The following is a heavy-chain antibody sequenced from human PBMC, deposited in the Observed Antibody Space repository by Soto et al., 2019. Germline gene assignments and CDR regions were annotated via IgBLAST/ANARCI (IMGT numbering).Heavy chain of an antibody. D-gene: IGHD1-1*01. J-gene: IGHJ4*02. CDR2: IYSGGAR. V-gene: IGHV3-66*01. CDR3: ARDGTYNWV. CDR1: GFTVSNNY. Sequence: EVQLVESGGGLVQPGGSLRLSCAASGFTVSNNYMRWVRQAPGQGLEWVSLIYSGGARYYADSVNGRFTISRDNSKNTLYLQMNSLRAEDTAVYYCARDGTYNWVGGQGILVTVSS.